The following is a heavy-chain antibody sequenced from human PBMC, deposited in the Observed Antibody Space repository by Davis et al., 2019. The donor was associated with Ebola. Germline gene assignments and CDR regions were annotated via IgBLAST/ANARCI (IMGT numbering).Heavy chain of an antibody. D-gene: IGHD3-22*01. V-gene: IGHV1-18*04. CDR2: ISGYNGNT. CDR3: ARGGWGYYDSSGYYPHPHFDY. Sequence: AASVKVSCKPSGYTFTNYGITWVRQAPGQRLEWMGWISGYNGNTNYAQKFQGRVTMTTDTSTSTAYMELSSLRSEDTAVYYCARGGWGYYDSSGYYPHPHFDYWGQGTLVTVSS. CDR1: GYTFTNYG. J-gene: IGHJ4*02.